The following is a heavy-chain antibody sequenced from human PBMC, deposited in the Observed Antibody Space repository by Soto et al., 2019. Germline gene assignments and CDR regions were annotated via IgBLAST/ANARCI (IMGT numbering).Heavy chain of an antibody. CDR1: GGSISSYY. V-gene: IGHV4-59*01. CDR2: IYYSGST. D-gene: IGHD5-12*01. Sequence: PSETLSLTCTVSGGSISSYYWSWIRQPPGKGLEWIGYIYYSGSTNYNPSLKSRVTISVDTSKNHFSLKLSSVTAADTAVYYCARSGWLQSDFYYYYGMDVWGQGTTVTVSS. CDR3: ARSGWLQSDFYYYYGMDV. J-gene: IGHJ6*02.